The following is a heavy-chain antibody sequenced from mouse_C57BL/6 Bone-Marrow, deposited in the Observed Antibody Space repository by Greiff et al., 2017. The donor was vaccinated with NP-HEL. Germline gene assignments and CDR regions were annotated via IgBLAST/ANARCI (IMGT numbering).Heavy chain of an antibody. CDR3: ARRRYYDYDEGHY. CDR1: GYTFTSYW. J-gene: IGHJ2*01. Sequence: VQLKEPGAELVMPGASVKLSCKASGYTFTSYWMHWVKQRPGQGLEWIGEIDPSDSYTNYNQKFKGKSTLTVDKSSSTAYMQLSSLTSEDSAVYYCARRRYYDYDEGHYWGQGTTLTVSS. V-gene: IGHV1-69*01. CDR2: IDPSDSYT. D-gene: IGHD2-4*01.